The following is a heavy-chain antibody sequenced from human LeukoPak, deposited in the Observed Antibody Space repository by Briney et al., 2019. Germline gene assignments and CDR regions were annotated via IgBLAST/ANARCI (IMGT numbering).Heavy chain of an antibody. J-gene: IGHJ5*02. V-gene: IGHV4-59*08. D-gene: IGHD3/OR15-3a*01. CDR1: GGSISNYY. CDR3: ARGLGPSNWFDP. CDR2: IYYSGST. Sequence: SETLSLTCTVSGGSISNYYWSWIRQPPGKGLEWIGYIYYSGSTNYNPSLKSRVTISVDTSKNQFSLKLSSVTAADTAVYYRARGLGPSNWFDPWGQGTLVTVSS.